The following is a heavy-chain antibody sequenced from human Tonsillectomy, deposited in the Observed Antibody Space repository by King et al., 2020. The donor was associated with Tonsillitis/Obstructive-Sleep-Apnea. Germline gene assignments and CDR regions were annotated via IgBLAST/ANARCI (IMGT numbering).Heavy chain of an antibody. V-gene: IGHV3-49*05. D-gene: IGHD1-7*01. Sequence: MQLVQSGGGLVNPGRSLRLSCTASGFTFGDFVMSWFRQAPGKGLEWVACIRSKAYGGTTEYAASVKGRFTISRDDSKRIAYLQMNSLKTEDTAVYYCSRDLAELEPSFGYWGQGTLVTVSS. J-gene: IGHJ4*02. CDR3: SRDLAELEPSFGY. CDR1: GFTFGDFV. CDR2: IRSKAYGGTT.